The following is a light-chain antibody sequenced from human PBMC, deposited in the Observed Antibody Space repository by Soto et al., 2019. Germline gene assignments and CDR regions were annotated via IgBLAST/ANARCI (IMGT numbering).Light chain of an antibody. J-gene: IGKJ1*01. CDR1: QSISSW. CDR3: QQYNSWWT. CDR2: DAS. V-gene: IGKV1-5*01. Sequence: DIQMTQSPSTLSASVGDRVTITCRASQSISSWLAWYQQKPGKAPKLLIYDASSLESAVPSRFSGSGSGTEFTLTISSLQPDDFATYYCQQYNSWWTFGQGTKVDIK.